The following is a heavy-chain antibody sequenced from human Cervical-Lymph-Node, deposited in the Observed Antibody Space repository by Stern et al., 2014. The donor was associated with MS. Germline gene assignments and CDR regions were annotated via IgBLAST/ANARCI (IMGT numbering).Heavy chain of an antibody. CDR1: GVSVSASY. CDR2: IYSSNNV. V-gene: IGHV3-66*01. CDR3: TIEMAARRFDP. J-gene: IGHJ5*02. Sequence: EVQLVESGGGLVQPGGSLRLSCPASGVSVSASYMTWVRQAPGKGLEWVALIYSSNNVNYGDSVKGRFTIARDRSKNTVHLQMNSLRVEDTGVYYCTIEMAARRFDPWGQGTLVAVSS. D-gene: IGHD6-6*01.